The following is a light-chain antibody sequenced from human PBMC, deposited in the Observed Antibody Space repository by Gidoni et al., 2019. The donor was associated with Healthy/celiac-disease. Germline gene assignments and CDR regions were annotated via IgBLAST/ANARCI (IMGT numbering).Light chain of an antibody. CDR3: QQYDSYPPLT. Sequence: AIRMTQSPSSFSASTGDRITITCRASQGISSYLAWYQQKPGKAPKLLIYAASTLQSGVPSRFSGSGSGTDFTRTISWLQSEDFATYYCQQYDSYPPLTFGGGTKVEIK. CDR2: AAS. V-gene: IGKV1-8*01. J-gene: IGKJ4*01. CDR1: QGISSY.